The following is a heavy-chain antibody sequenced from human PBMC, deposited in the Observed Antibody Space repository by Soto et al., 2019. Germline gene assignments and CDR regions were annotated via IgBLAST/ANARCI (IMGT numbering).Heavy chain of an antibody. CDR3: AKASMITFGGVIVKGLYYYYYYMDV. CDR2: ISGSGGST. Sequence: GGSLRLSCAASGFTFSSYAMSWVRQAPGKGLEWVSAISGSGGSTYYADSVKGRFTISRDNSKNTLYLQMNSLRAEDTAVYYCAKASMITFGGVIVKGLYYYYYYMDVWGKGTTVTVSS. J-gene: IGHJ6*03. CDR1: GFTFSSYA. V-gene: IGHV3-23*01. D-gene: IGHD3-16*02.